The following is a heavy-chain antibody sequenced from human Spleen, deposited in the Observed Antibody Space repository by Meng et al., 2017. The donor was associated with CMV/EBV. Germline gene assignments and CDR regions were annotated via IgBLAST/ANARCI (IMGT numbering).Heavy chain of an antibody. D-gene: IGHD7-27*01. J-gene: IGHJ4*02. CDR3: ASHYWGSSGYFDY. CDR1: GGTFRSDA. Sequence: QGRLLHPGEEVNKPRSSGKVACKAPGGTFRSDAISWARQAPGQGLEWMGGIIPIFGTANYAQKFQGRVTITADESTSTAYMELSSPRSEDTAVYYCASHYWGSSGYFDYWGQGTLVTVSS. V-gene: IGHV1-69*12. CDR2: IIPIFGTA.